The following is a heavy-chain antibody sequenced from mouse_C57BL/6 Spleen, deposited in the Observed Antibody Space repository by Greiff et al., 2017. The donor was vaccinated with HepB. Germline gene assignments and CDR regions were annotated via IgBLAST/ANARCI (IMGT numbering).Heavy chain of an antibody. CDR2: IRNKANNHAT. J-gene: IGHJ3*01. V-gene: IGHV6-6*01. CDR3: TRFCLWSPFAY. D-gene: IGHD1-1*02. CDR1: GFTFSDAW. Sequence: EVQRVESGGGLVQPGGSMKLSCAASGFTFSDAWMDWVRQSPEKGLEWVAEIRNKANNHATYYAESVKGRFTISRDDSKSSVYLQMNSLRAEDTGIYYCTRFCLWSPFAYWGQGTLVTVSA.